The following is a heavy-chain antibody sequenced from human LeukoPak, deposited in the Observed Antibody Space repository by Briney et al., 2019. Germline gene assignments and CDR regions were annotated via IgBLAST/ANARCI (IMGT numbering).Heavy chain of an antibody. Sequence: GGSLRLSCAASGFTFSGYAMSWVRQAPGKGLEWVSGISGSADNTYYADSAKGRLTISRDNSENTVYLQMNSLRVEDTAVYYCAKAWLSLGILDYWGQGTLVTVSS. D-gene: IGHD7-27*01. CDR3: AKAWLSLGILDY. V-gene: IGHV3-23*01. J-gene: IGHJ4*02. CDR2: ISGSADNT. CDR1: GFTFSGYA.